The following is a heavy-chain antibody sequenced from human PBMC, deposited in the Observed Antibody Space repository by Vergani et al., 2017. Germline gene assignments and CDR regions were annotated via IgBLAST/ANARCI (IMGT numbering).Heavy chain of an antibody. J-gene: IGHJ4*02. CDR2: INPSGCST. CDR3: TTEWYYVSMAYCDY. CDR1: GYTFTSYY. D-gene: IGHD3-22*01. V-gene: IGHV1-46*03. Sequence: QVQLVQSGAEVKKPGASVKVSCKASGYTFTSYYMHWVRQPPGQGLEWMGIINPSGCSTSYAQKFQGIVTMTRDTSKSTVFMELSSLRSEDTAFYYCTTEWYYVSMAYCDYWGQGTLVTVSS.